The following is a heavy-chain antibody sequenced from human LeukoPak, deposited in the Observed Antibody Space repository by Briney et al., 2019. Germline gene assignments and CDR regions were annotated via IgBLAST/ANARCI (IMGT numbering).Heavy chain of an antibody. CDR2: ISGSGGST. CDR1: GFTFSSYA. D-gene: IGHD5-24*01. V-gene: IGHV3-23*01. J-gene: IGHJ4*02. Sequence: GGSLRLSCAASGFTFSSYAMSWVRQAPGKGLEWVSAISGSGGSTYYADSVKGRFTISRDNSKNTLYLQMNSLRAEDTAVYYCARAGSRDGYKVGDYFDFWGQGTLVTVSS. CDR3: ARAGSRDGYKVGDYFDF.